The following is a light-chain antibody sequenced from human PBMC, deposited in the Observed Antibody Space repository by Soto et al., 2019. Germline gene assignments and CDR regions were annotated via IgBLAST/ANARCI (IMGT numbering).Light chain of an antibody. CDR1: RGDVGGYNY. Sequence: QSALTQAASGSGSPGQSITISCSGTRGDVGGYNYVYWHQHHPGKAPKLLIYDVTNRPSGVSNRFSASKSGNTASLTISGLQPGDEADYYCSSYTSRSTYVFGTGTKVTVL. V-gene: IGLV2-14*03. CDR2: DVT. CDR3: SSYTSRSTYV. J-gene: IGLJ1*01.